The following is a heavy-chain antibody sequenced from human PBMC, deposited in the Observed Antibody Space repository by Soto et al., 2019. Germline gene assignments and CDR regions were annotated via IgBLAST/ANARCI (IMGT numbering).Heavy chain of an antibody. CDR1: GFTFNNYA. Sequence: EVQLLESGGGLVQPGGSLRLSCAASGFTFNNYAMTWVRQAPGKGLEWVSAISGGGDTTSYADSVKGRFTVSRDGSKITLDLQMSSLRAEDTALYYCAKGRGGSGSLTPRVDFWGQGTLFTVSS. CDR3: AKGRGGSGSLTPRVDF. CDR2: ISGGGDTT. D-gene: IGHD3-10*01. V-gene: IGHV3-23*01. J-gene: IGHJ4*02.